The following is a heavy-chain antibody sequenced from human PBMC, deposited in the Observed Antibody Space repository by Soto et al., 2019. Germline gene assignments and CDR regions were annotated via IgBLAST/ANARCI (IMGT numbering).Heavy chain of an antibody. CDR1: GFTFSTYY. V-gene: IGHV3-74*01. J-gene: IGHJ5*02. CDR3: ATVATGSYDGFDP. CDR2: INSVGSGT. Sequence: EVQLVESGGGLGQPGGSLSFSCGASGFTFSTYYRHWVRQAPGKGLVWDSRINSVGSGTNYASSVKGRFTTFRDNAKNTLYLQLNRLTAEDTAVYYCATVATGSYDGFDPRGEGTLVTVSS. D-gene: IGHD1-26*01.